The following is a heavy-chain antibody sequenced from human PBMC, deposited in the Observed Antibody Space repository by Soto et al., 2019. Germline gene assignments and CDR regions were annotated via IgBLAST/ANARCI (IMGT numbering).Heavy chain of an antibody. D-gene: IGHD1-20*01. V-gene: IGHV1-2*07. CDR1: GYTFTGYY. CDR3: ARNNNWNDVWCDP. J-gene: IGHJ5*02. Sequence: ASVKVSCQASGYTFTGYYMHWVRQAPGQGLEWMGWINPNSGGTNYAHKFQGRVTMTRDTSISTAYMELSRLRSDDTAVYYCARNNNWNDVWCDPCGQGTLVTVSS. CDR2: INPNSGGT.